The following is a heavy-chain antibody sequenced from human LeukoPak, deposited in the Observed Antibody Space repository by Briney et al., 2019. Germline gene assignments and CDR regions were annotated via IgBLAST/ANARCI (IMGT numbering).Heavy chain of an antibody. V-gene: IGHV4-59*01. J-gene: IGHJ4*02. D-gene: IGHD3-10*01. CDR3: AREGDRGYYYGSGSSHFDY. CDR2: IYYSGST. CDR1: GGSISSYY. Sequence: PSETLSLTCTVSGGSISSYYWSWIRQPPGKGLEWIGYIYYSGSTNYNPSLKSRVTISVDTSKNQFSLKLSSVTAADTAVYYCAREGDRGYYYGSGSSHFDYWGQGTLVTVSS.